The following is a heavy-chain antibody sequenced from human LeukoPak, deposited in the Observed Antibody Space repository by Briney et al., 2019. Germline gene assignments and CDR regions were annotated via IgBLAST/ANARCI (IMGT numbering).Heavy chain of an antibody. CDR1: GFTFSSYA. CDR2: ISYDGSNK. D-gene: IGHD2/OR15-2a*01. Sequence: GGSLRLSCAASGFTFSSYAMHWVRQAPGKGLEWVAVISYDGSNKYYADSVKGRFTISRDNPENALFLHLDSLRVEDTALYYCARAPLTFFRTIFGWHFDVWGRGTLVTVSS. CDR3: ARAPLTFFRTIFGWHFDV. J-gene: IGHJ2*01. V-gene: IGHV3-30-3*01.